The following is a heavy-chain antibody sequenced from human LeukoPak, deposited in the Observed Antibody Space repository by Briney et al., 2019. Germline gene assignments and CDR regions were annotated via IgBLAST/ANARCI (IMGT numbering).Heavy chain of an antibody. D-gene: IGHD3-22*01. V-gene: IGHV4-39*07. Sequence: SETLSLTCTVSGGSISSSSYYWGWIRQPPGKGLEWIGSIYYSGSTYYSPSLKSRVTISVDTSKNQFSLKLSSVTAADTAVYYCAREGGDYYDSSGPLLWGQGTLVTVSS. CDR1: GGSISSSSYY. J-gene: IGHJ4*02. CDR2: IYYSGST. CDR3: AREGGDYYDSSGPLL.